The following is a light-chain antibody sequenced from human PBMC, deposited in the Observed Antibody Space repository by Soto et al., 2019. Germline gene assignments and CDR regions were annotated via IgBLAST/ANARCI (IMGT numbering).Light chain of an antibody. CDR3: SSYRSGSTDV. J-gene: IGLJ1*01. Sequence: QSVLTQPASVSGSPGQSITISCTGTSSDVGTYNYVSWHQQRPGQAPKLMIYEVSNRPSGLSDRFSASKSGNTASLTISGLQAGDEADYYCSSYRSGSTDVFGTGTKLTVL. CDR1: SSDVGTYNY. CDR2: EVS. V-gene: IGLV2-14*01.